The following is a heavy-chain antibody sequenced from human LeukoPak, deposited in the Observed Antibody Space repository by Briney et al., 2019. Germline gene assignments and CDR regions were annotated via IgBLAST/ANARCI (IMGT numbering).Heavy chain of an antibody. Sequence: SQTLSLTCTVSGGSISGVDYYWSWIRQPPGKDLEWIGYIHSSGRTYYNPSLKSRVTISLDMSKNQFSLDLSSVTAADTAVYYCARGSDWSEGGDIWGQGTMVTVSS. CDR2: IHSSGRT. CDR1: GGSISGVDYY. V-gene: IGHV4-30-4*01. J-gene: IGHJ3*02. CDR3: ARGSDWSEGGDI. D-gene: IGHD2-21*01.